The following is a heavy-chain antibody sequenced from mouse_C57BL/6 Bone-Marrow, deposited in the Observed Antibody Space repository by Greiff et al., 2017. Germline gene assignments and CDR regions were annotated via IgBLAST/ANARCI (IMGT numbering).Heavy chain of an antibody. D-gene: IGHD2-4*01. CDR1: GFTFSDYG. CDR3: ARRDYDGAWFAY. CDR2: ISGGCSST. Sequence: EVHLVESGGGLVKPGGSLKLSCAASGFTFSDYGMHWVRQAPEKGLEWVAYISGGCSSTYYADTVKGRFTISRDNAKNTLFLQMTSLRSEDTAMYYCARRDYDGAWFAYWGQGTLVTVSA. V-gene: IGHV5-17*01. J-gene: IGHJ3*01.